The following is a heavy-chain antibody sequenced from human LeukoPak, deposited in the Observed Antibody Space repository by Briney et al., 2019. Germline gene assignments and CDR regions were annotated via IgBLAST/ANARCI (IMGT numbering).Heavy chain of an antibody. CDR2: FDPEDGET. CDR1: GYTLTELS. CDR3: ATWNYDSSGYYIGNSGFDY. D-gene: IGHD3-22*01. V-gene: IGHV1-24*01. J-gene: IGHJ4*02. Sequence: GASVKVSCKVSGYTLTELSMHWVRQAPGKGLEWMGGFDPEDGETIYAQKFQGRVTMTEDTSTDTAYMELSSLRSEDTAVYYCATWNYDSSGYYIGNSGFDYWGQGTLVTVSS.